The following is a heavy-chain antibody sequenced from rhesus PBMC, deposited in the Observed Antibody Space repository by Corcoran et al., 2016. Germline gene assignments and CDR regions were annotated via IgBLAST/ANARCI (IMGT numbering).Heavy chain of an antibody. V-gene: IGHV4-80*01. CDR1: CGSFRSYW. CDR3: AKYLQRTVSNALDS. D-gene: IGHD6-31*01. Sequence: QVQLQESGPGLVKPSETLSLTCDVSCGSFRSYWWRWLRHPRGKGLEWIGEISGNSGNTNYHPSFKSRVTISQDASRNQMSLELTSVTAADTAVYYCAKYLQRTVSNALDSWGQGVVVTVSS. CDR2: ISGNSGNT. J-gene: IGHJ6*01.